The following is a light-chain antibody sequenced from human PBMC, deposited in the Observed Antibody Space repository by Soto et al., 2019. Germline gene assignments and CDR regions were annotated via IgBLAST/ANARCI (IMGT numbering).Light chain of an antibody. CDR1: QSVSTTY. CDR2: ATS. Sequence: EIVLTQSPGSLSLSPGEGVTLSCRASQSVSTTYLAWYQLKPGQAPRLVIYATSSRAAGIPDRFRGSGSGTEFTLTISSLEPEDVGVYFCQQYDNSPPYSFGQGTKLEIK. CDR3: QQYDNSPPYS. V-gene: IGKV3-20*01. J-gene: IGKJ2*03.